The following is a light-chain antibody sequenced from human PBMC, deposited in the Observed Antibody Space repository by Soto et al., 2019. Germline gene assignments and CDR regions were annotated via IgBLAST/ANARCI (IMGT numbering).Light chain of an antibody. J-gene: IGKJ4*01. CDR1: QSVSSSY. V-gene: IGKV3D-7*01. CDR2: GAS. Sequence: PVERVTLSCRASQSVSSSYLTWYQQKPGQAPRLLIYGASTRATSIPARFSGSGSGTDFTLTISSLQPEDFAVYYCQQDYKHQGFGGGTKVDIK. CDR3: QQDYKHQG.